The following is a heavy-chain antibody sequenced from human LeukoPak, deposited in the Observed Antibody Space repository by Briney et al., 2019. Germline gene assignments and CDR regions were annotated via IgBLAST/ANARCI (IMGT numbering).Heavy chain of an antibody. CDR2: IYYSGST. CDR3: ARQSTTTASDGAFDI. D-gene: IGHD1-26*01. CDR1: GGSISSSSYY. J-gene: IGHJ3*02. Sequence: SETLSLTCTVSGGSISSSSYYWGWIRQPPGKGLEWIGSIYYSGSTYYNPSLKSRVTISVDTSKNPFSLRLSSVTAADTAVYYCARQSTTTASDGAFDIWGQGTMVTVSS. V-gene: IGHV4-39*01.